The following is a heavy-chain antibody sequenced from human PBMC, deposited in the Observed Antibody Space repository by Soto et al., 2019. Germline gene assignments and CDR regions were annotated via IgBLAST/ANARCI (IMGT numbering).Heavy chain of an antibody. CDR1: GFTFSSYA. D-gene: IGHD6-13*01. V-gene: IGHV3-30-3*01. CDR2: IAYDGSNK. Sequence: QVQLVESGGGVVQPGRSLRLSCAASGFTFSSYAMHWVRQAPGKGLEWVAVIAYDGSNKYYADSVKGRFTISRDNSKNTLYLQMNSLRAEDTDVYYCARGEDYSSSWYDNWFDSWGQGTLVTVSS. J-gene: IGHJ5*02. CDR3: ARGEDYSSSWYDNWFDS.